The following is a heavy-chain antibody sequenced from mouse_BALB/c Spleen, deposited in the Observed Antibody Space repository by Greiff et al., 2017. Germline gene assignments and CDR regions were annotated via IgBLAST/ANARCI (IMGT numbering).Heavy chain of an antibody. V-gene: IGHV1-63*01. CDR3: ARGGSTMITTGWYFDV. CDR1: GYAFTNYW. D-gene: IGHD2-4*01. J-gene: IGHJ1*01. Sequence: QVQLKQSGAELVRPGTSVKISCKASGYAFTNYWLGWVKQRPGHGLEWIGDIYPGSGNTYYNEKFKGKATLTADKSSSTAYMQLSSLTSEDSAVYFCARGGSTMITTGWYFDVWGAGTTVTVSS. CDR2: IYPGSGNT.